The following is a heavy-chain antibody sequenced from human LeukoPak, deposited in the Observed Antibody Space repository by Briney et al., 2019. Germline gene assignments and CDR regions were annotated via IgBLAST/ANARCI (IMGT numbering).Heavy chain of an antibody. CDR1: GFTFSSYA. D-gene: IGHD3-22*01. Sequence: GGSLRLSCAASGFTFSSYAMSWVRQAPGKGLEWVSAISGSGGSTYYADSVKGRFTISRDNSKNTLYLQMNSLRAEDTAVYYCAKSKFYYDSSGYIFDIWGQGTMVTVSS. V-gene: IGHV3-23*01. CDR2: ISGSGGST. CDR3: AKSKFYYDSSGYIFDI. J-gene: IGHJ3*02.